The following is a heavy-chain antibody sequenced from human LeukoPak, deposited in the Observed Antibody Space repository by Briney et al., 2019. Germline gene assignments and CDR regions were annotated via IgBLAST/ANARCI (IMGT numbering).Heavy chain of an antibody. J-gene: IGHJ6*03. D-gene: IGHD3-3*01. V-gene: IGHV3-48*01. Sequence: GGSLRLSCAASGFTFSSYSMNWVRQAPGKGLEWVSYISSSSSTTYYADSVKGRFTISRDNSKNTLYLQMNSLRAEDTAVYYCARVFYEPFWSGYSTRYYYYYYMDVWGKGTTVTVSS. CDR3: ARVFYEPFWSGYSTRYYYYYYMDV. CDR1: GFTFSSYS. CDR2: ISSSSSTT.